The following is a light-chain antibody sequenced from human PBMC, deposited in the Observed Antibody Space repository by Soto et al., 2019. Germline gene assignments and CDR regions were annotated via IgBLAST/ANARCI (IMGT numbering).Light chain of an antibody. CDR1: SSDIGTYKF. J-gene: IGLJ2*01. CDR2: EVS. CDR3: SSYSDTTTRMV. Sequence: QSALTQPASVSGSPGQSITIPCNGSSSDIGTYKFVTWYQQHPGRAHKVIIFEVSNRPSGISNRFRGSKSGDTASLTISGLQSEDEADYFCSSYSDTTTRMVFGGGTKLTVL. V-gene: IGLV2-14*01.